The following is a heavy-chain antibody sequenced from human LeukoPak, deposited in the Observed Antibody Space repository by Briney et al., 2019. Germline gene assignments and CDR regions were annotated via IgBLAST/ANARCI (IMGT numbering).Heavy chain of an antibody. Sequence: GESLKISRKGSGYSFTSYWIGWVRQMPGKGLEWMGIIYPGDSDTRYSPSFQGQVTISADKSIITAYLQWSSLKASDTAMYYCARRREVGPWARYYGSGPVENDAFDIWGQGTMVTVSS. CDR3: ARRREVGPWARYYGSGPVENDAFDI. V-gene: IGHV5-51*01. CDR2: IYPGDSDT. J-gene: IGHJ3*02. CDR1: GYSFTSYW. D-gene: IGHD3-10*01.